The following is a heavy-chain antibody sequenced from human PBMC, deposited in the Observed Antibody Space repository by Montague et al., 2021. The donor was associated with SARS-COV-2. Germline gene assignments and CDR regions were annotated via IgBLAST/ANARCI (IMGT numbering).Heavy chain of an antibody. CDR2: VDSAGST. CDR3: ARDEYNRYRDKY. CDR1: AGSLSSRSNY. V-gene: IGHV4-39*07. D-gene: IGHD2/OR15-2a*01. Sequence: SETLSLTCTVSAGSLSSRSNYWGWIRQPPGMGLQWIGSVDSAGSTYYSPSLKSRVTISLDTSKNQFSLKLSSVTAAYTAVYYCARDEYNRYRDKYWGQGALGTVSA. J-gene: IGHJ4*02.